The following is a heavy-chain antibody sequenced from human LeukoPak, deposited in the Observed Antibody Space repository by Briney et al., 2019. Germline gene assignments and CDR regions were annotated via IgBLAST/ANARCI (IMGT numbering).Heavy chain of an antibody. CDR1: GFTFSSYH. J-gene: IGHJ3*02. CDR3: ARDWRQDNAFDM. D-gene: IGHD2-15*01. V-gene: IGHV3-7*01. CDR2: IRQDGSEK. Sequence: PGGSLRLSCAASGFTFSSYHMSWVRQAPGKGLEWVAKIRQDGSEKYYMDSVKGRFTISRDNGKNSLYLQMNSLRAEDTAVYFCARDWRQDNAFDMWGQGTMVTVSS.